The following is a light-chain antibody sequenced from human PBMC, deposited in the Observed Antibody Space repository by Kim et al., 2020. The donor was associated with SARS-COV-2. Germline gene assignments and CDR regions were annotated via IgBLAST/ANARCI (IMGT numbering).Light chain of an antibody. J-gene: IGLJ1*01. V-gene: IGLV2-14*03. CDR1: NSDIGGYNF. Sequence: QSALTQPASVSGSPGQSITISCTGTNSDIGGYNFVSWYRQYPGKAPQLVIYDVIKRPSGISSRFSGSKSGNTASLTISGLQAEDEADYFCTPYTTSTTVVFGTGTKVTVL. CDR3: TPYTTSTTVV. CDR2: DVI.